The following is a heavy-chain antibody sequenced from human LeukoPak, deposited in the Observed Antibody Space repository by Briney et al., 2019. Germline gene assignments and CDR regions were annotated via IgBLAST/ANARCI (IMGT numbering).Heavy chain of an antibody. CDR1: GYTFTGYY. CDR3: AREWSVPAAPHYYYYYYMDV. Sequence: ASVKVSCKASGYTFTGYYIHWVRQAPGQGLEWMGWINPNSGGTNYAQKFQGRVTMTRDTSISTAYMELSRLRSDDTAVYYCAREWSVPAAPHYYYYYYMDVWGKGTTVTVSS. V-gene: IGHV1-2*02. J-gene: IGHJ6*03. D-gene: IGHD2-2*01. CDR2: INPNSGGT.